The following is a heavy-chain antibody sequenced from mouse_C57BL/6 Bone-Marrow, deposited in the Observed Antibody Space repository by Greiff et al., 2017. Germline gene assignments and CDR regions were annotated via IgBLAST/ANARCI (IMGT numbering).Heavy chain of an antibody. V-gene: IGHV1-64*01. CDR2: IHPNSGST. D-gene: IGHD2-3*01. Sequence: QVQLKQPGAELVKPGASVKLSCKASGYTFTSYWMHWVKQRPGQGLEWIGMIHPNSGSTNYNEKFKSKATLTVDKSSSTAYMQLSSLTSEDSAVYYCASLDGYPLAYWGQGTLVTVSA. CDR1: GYTFTSYW. CDR3: ASLDGYPLAY. J-gene: IGHJ3*01.